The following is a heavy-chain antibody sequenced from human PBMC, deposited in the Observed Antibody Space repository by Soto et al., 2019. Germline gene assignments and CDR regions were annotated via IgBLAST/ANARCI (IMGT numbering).Heavy chain of an antibody. J-gene: IGHJ4*02. CDR2: IIPILGIA. CDR3: ARAACSSTSCYLYSTRFDY. D-gene: IGHD2-2*01. Sequence: ASVKVSCTASGGTFSSYTISWVRQAPGQGLEWMGRIIPILGIANYAQKFQGRVTITADKSTSTAYMELSSLRSEDTAVYYCARAACSSTSCYLYSTRFDYWGQGTLVTVSS. CDR1: GGTFSSYT. V-gene: IGHV1-69*02.